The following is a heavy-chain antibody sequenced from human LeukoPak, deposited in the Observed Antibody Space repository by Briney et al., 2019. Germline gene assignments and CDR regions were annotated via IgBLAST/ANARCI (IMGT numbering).Heavy chain of an antibody. J-gene: IGHJ4*02. CDR3: AKDGVAAAGTELDS. Sequence: GGSLRLSCAASGFTFSSYAMSWVRQAPGKGLEWVSAISGSGGSTYYADSVRGRFTIFRDNSKRTVFLQMNSLRVEDTAIYFCAKDGVAAAGTELDSWGQGTLVTVSS. D-gene: IGHD6-13*01. CDR2: ISGSGGST. V-gene: IGHV3-23*01. CDR1: GFTFSSYA.